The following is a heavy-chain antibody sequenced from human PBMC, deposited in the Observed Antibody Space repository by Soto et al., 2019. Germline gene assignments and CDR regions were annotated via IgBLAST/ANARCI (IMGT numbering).Heavy chain of an antibody. CDR2: IWYDGSNK. CDR1: GFTFSSYG. D-gene: IGHD5-18*01. Sequence: QVQLVESGGGVVQPGRSLRLSCAASGFTFSSYGMHWVRQAPGKGLEWVAVIWYDGSNKYYADSVKGRFTISRDNSKNALYLHMNGLRAEATAVYYCARDGYAFPIDYWGQGPLVTVSA. CDR3: ARDGYAFPIDY. J-gene: IGHJ4*02. V-gene: IGHV3-33*01.